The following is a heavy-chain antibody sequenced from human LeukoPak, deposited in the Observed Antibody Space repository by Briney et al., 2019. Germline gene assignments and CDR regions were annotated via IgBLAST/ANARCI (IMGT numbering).Heavy chain of an antibody. J-gene: IGHJ4*02. D-gene: IGHD3-22*01. V-gene: IGHV4-39*07. Sequence: SETLSLTCTVSDGSMNSDDYYWGWIRQPPGKGLEWIGSIYYSGSTYYNPSLKSRVIISVDTSKNQFSLKLSSVTAADTAVYYCARGSGYYDSSAQPVWGQGTLVTVSS. CDR1: DGSMNSDDYY. CDR3: ARGSGYYDSSAQPV. CDR2: IYYSGST.